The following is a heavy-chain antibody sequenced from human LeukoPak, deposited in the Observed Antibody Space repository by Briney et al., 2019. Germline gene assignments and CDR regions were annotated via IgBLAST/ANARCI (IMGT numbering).Heavy chain of an antibody. V-gene: IGHV3-13*01. CDR2: IGTAGDT. D-gene: IGHD5-24*01. CDR1: GFTFSSSD. J-gene: IGHJ2*01. CDR3: ARSRDGYNLWYFDL. Sequence: GGSLSLFCAPSGFTFSSSDVQWVRQPTGKGLEWVSTIGTAGDTYYPGSVKGRFTISRENAKNSLYLQMNSLRAGDTAVYYCARSRDGYNLWYFDLWGRGTLVTVSS.